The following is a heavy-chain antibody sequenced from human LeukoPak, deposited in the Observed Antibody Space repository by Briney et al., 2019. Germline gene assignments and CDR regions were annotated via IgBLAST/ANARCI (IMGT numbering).Heavy chain of an antibody. V-gene: IGHV4-61*08. J-gene: IGHJ4*02. CDR3: ARDVGYYDSSGYYLYYFDY. Sequence: PSQTLSLTCTVSGGSISSGGYYWSWIRQHPGKGLEWIGYIYYSGSTNYNPSLKSRVTISVDTSKNQFSLKLSSVTAADTAVYHCARDVGYYDSSGYYLYYFDYWGQGTLVTVSS. CDR2: IYYSGST. CDR1: GGSISSGGYY. D-gene: IGHD3-22*01.